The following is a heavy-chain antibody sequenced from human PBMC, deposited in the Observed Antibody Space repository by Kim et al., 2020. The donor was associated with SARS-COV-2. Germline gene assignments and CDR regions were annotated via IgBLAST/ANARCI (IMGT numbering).Heavy chain of an antibody. J-gene: IGHJ6*02. CDR2: IIPIFGTA. CDR3: ARCGEVVPAAKYYYYYYGMDV. D-gene: IGHD2-2*01. CDR1: GGTFSSYA. Sequence: SVKVSCKASGGTFSSYAISWVRQAPGQGLEWMGGIIPIFGTANYAQKFQGRVTITADESTSTAYMELSSLRSEDTAVYYCARCGEVVPAAKYYYYYYGMDVWGQGTTVTVSS. V-gene: IGHV1-69*13.